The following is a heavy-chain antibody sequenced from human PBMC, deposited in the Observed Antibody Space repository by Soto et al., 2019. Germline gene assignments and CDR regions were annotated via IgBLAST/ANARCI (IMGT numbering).Heavy chain of an antibody. Sequence: GGSLRLSCAASGFTFSSYSMNWVRQAPGKGLEWVSSISSSSSYIYYADSVKGRFTISRDNAKNSLYLQMNSLRAEDTAVYYCARDQFIPGSGSYYAGGDYYGMDVWGQGTTVTVSS. CDR3: ARDQFIPGSGSYYAGGDYYGMDV. CDR1: GFTFSSYS. V-gene: IGHV3-21*01. CDR2: ISSSSSYI. J-gene: IGHJ6*02. D-gene: IGHD3-10*01.